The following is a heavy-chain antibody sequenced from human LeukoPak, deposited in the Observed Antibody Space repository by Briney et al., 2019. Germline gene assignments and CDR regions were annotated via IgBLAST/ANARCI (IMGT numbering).Heavy chain of an antibody. D-gene: IGHD3-22*01. V-gene: IGHV1-18*01. CDR1: GYTFTSYG. CDR2: LSAYNGNT. Sequence: ASVKVSCKASGYTFTSYGISWVRQAPGQGLEWMGWLSAYNGNTNYAQKLRGRVTMTTDTSTSTAYMELRSLRSDDTAVYYCARPRYYYDSSGYYPYYFDYWGQGTLVTVSS. CDR3: ARPRYYYDSSGYYPYYFDY. J-gene: IGHJ4*02.